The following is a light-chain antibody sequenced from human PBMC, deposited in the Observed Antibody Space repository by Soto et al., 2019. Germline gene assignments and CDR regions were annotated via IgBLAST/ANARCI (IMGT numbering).Light chain of an antibody. V-gene: IGKV3-20*01. J-gene: IGKJ5*01. CDR3: QQYGSSPSIT. CDR2: DAV. CDR1: QSVTGTN. Sequence: EIVLTQSPGTLSLSPGEGATLSCRASQSVTGTNLAWYQQRPGQAPRLLIYDAVRRATGIPDRFSGSGSGTDFTLTISRLEPEDFAVYYCQQYGSSPSITFGQGTRLENK.